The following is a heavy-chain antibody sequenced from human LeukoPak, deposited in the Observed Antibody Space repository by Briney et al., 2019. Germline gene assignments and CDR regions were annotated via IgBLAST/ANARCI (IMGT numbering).Heavy chain of an antibody. D-gene: IGHD4-17*01. Sequence: SETLSLTSAVSGGSINSRSYYWGWIRQPPGKGLEWIGSVYYGGTTYYNPSLKSRVTISEDTSKNQFSLKLSSVTAADTAVYYCARRATTVTTGYYYYYMDVWGKGTTVTVSS. CDR3: ARRATTVTTGYYYYYMDV. V-gene: IGHV4-39*01. J-gene: IGHJ6*03. CDR2: VYYGGTT. CDR1: GGSINSRSYY.